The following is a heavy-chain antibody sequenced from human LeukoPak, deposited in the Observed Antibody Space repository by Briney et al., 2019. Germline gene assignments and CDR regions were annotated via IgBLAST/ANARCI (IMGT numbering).Heavy chain of an antibody. D-gene: IGHD1-20*01. V-gene: IGHV4-30-2*01. CDR3: ASAGVTGGGYFDY. J-gene: IGHJ4*02. Sequence: SQTLSLTCAGPGGSISSGGYSWSWIRQPPGKGLEWIGYIYHSGSTYYNPSLKSRVTISVDRSKNQFSLKLSSVTAADTAVYYCASAGVTGGGYFDYWGQGTLVTVSS. CDR2: IYHSGST. CDR1: GGSISSGGYS.